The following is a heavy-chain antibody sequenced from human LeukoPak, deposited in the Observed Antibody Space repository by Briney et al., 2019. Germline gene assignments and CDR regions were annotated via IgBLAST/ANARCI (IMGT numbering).Heavy chain of an antibody. V-gene: IGHV3-23*01. Sequence: GGSLRLSCAASGFTFSSYAMSWVRQAPGKGLEWVSAISGSGGSTYYADSVKGRFTISRDNSKNTLYLQMNGLRAEDTAVYYCAKRTIAVAGGYYFDYWGQGTLVTVSS. CDR1: GFTFSSYA. D-gene: IGHD6-19*01. J-gene: IGHJ4*02. CDR3: AKRTIAVAGGYYFDY. CDR2: ISGSGGST.